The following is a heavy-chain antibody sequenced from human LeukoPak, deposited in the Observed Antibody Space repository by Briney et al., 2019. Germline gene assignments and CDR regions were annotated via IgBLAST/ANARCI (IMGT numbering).Heavy chain of an antibody. Sequence: GGSLRLSCAASGFTFSNYCMSWVRQGPGKGLGWGSVFSSSGGSTYYADSVKGRFTISRDNSKNTLYLQMNSLRAEDTAVYYCAKETTIFGVVIINDAFDIWGQGTMVTVSS. CDR2: FSSSGGST. V-gene: IGHV3-23*01. CDR1: GFTFSNYC. J-gene: IGHJ3*02. CDR3: AKETTIFGVVIINDAFDI. D-gene: IGHD3-3*01.